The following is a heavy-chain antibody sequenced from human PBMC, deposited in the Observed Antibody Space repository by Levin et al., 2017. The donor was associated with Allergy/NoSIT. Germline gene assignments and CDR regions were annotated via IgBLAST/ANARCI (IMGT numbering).Heavy chain of an antibody. CDR1: GFTFSSYG. CDR3: ARAEGYDFYGPQNY. D-gene: IGHD3-3*01. V-gene: IGHV3-33*01. J-gene: IGHJ4*02. Sequence: GGSLRLSCAASGFTFSSYGMHWVRQAPGKGLEWVAVIWYDGSNKYYADSVKGRFTISRDNSKNTLYLQMNSLRAEDTAVYYCARAEGYDFYGPQNYWGQGTLVTVSS. CDR2: IWYDGSNK.